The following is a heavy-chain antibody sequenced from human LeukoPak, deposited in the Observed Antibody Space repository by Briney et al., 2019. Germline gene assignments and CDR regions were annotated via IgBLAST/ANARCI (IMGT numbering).Heavy chain of an antibody. D-gene: IGHD3-16*02. CDR2: INHSGST. V-gene: IGHV4-34*01. J-gene: IGHJ5*02. Sequence: SETLSLTCAVYGGSFSGYYWSWIRQPPGKGLEWLGEINHSGSTNYNPSLKSRVTISVDTSKNQFSLKLSSVTAADTAVYYCASRTKFNYDYVWGSYRYEAWFDPWGQGTLVTVSS. CDR1: GGSFSGYY. CDR3: ASRTKFNYDYVWGSYRYEAWFDP.